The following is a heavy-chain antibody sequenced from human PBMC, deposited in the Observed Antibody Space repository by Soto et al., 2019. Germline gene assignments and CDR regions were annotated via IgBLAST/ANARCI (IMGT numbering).Heavy chain of an antibody. CDR3: AGYGDYEGGDF. V-gene: IGHV4-31*03. D-gene: IGHD4-17*01. J-gene: IGHJ3*01. Sequence: QVQLQESGPGLVKPSQTLSLTCTVSGGSISSGGYYWSWIRQHLGKGLEWLGHIYYSGGAYYNPSVERRVNISVDMSKRQFSLRLTSVTAADSAVYYCAGYGDYEGGDFWGQGTTVTVSS. CDR1: GGSISSGGYY. CDR2: IYYSGGA.